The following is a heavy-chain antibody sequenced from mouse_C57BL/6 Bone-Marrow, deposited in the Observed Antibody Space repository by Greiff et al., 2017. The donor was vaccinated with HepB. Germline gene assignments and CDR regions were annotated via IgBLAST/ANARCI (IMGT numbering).Heavy chain of an antibody. CDR1: GYTFTSYW. D-gene: IGHD4-1*01. CDR3: ASTWDEGY. J-gene: IGHJ2*01. CDR2: IDPSDSYT. V-gene: IGHV1-50*01. Sequence: QVQLQQSGAELVKPGASVKLSCKASGYTFTSYWMQWVKQRPGQGLEWIGEIDPSDSYTNYNQKFKGKATLTVDTSSSTAYMQLSSLTSEDSAVYYCASTWDEGYWGQGTTLTVSS.